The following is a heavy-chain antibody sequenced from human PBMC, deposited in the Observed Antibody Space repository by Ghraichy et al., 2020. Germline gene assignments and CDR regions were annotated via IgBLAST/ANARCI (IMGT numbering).Heavy chain of an antibody. D-gene: IGHD3-10*01. J-gene: IGHJ5*02. CDR1: GFTFSSYG. V-gene: IGHV3-30*02. CDR3: AKWRGTYYGSGTTWFDP. CDR2: IRYDGSNK. Sequence: LSLTCAASGFTFSSYGMHWVRQAPGKGLEWVAFIRYDGSNKYYADSVKGRFTISRDNSKNTLYLQMNSLRAEDTAVYYCAKWRGTYYGSGTTWFDPWGQGTLVTVSS.